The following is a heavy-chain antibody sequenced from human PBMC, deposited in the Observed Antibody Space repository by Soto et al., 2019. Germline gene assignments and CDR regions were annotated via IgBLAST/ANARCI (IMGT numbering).Heavy chain of an antibody. V-gene: IGHV4-34*01. CDR2: INHSGST. J-gene: IGHJ4*02. Sequence: QVQLQQWGAGLLKPSETLSLTCAVYGGSFSGYYWSWIRQPPGKGLEWIGEINHSGSTNYNPSLKSRVTISVDTSKNQFSLKLSSVTAADTAVYYCARGSWELPTITMVRGAVYDYWGQGTLVTVSS. D-gene: IGHD3-10*01. CDR3: ARGSWELPTITMVRGAVYDY. CDR1: GGSFSGYY.